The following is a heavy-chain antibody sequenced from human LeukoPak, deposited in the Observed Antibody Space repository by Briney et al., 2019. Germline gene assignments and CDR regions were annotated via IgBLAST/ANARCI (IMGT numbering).Heavy chain of an antibody. V-gene: IGHV3-30*03. CDR2: ISYDGSNK. CDR1: GFTFSSYG. D-gene: IGHD3-22*01. Sequence: PWGSLRLSCAASGFTFSSYGMHWVRQAPGKGLEWVAVISYDGSNKYYADSVKGRFTISRDNSKNTLYLQMNSLRAEDTAVYYCARDWLDYYDSRGYYKAIDYWGQGTLVTVSS. J-gene: IGHJ4*02. CDR3: ARDWLDYYDSRGYYKAIDY.